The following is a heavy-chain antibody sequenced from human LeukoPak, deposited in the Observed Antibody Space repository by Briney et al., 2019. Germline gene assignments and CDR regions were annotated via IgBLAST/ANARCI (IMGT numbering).Heavy chain of an antibody. V-gene: IGHV1-18*01. D-gene: IGHD6-6*01. CDR1: VYTFTSYG. J-gene: IGHJ4*02. Sequence: ASVKVSCKASVYTFTSYGISWVRQAPGQGLEWLGWISAYNGNTNYAQKLQGRVTMTTGTSTSTAYMELRSLRSDATAVYYCARDRGVSSSPFDYWGQGTLVTVSS. CDR2: ISAYNGNT. CDR3: ARDRGVSSSPFDY.